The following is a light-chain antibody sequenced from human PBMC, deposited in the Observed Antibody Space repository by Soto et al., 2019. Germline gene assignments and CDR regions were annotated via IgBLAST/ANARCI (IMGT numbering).Light chain of an antibody. V-gene: IGKV3-15*01. CDR2: GAS. CDR1: QSVSST. CDR3: QQYNVWPRA. Sequence: VMTQSPATLSGSPLEGATRSCRSSQSVSSTLVWYQHRPGQAPRLLIYGASTRATGIPARFSGSGSGTEFTLTISSLQSEDFAVYYCQQYNVWPRAFGQGTKVDI. J-gene: IGKJ1*01.